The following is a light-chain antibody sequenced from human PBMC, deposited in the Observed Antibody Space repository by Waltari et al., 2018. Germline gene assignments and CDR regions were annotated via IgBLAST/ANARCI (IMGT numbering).Light chain of an antibody. Sequence: DIVMTQSPDSLAVSLGERATVNCKSSQSVLFSSDNKNYLAWYQQKPGQPPKVRIYWASTRESGFPGRFSGSGSGTDFTLTISSLQAEDVAVYYCQQYYSNEVTFGGGTKVEIK. V-gene: IGKV4-1*01. J-gene: IGKJ4*01. CDR2: WAS. CDR1: QSVLFSSDNKNY. CDR3: QQYYSNEVT.